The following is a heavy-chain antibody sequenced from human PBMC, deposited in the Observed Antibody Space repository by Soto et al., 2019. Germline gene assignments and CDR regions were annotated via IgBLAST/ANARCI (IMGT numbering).Heavy chain of an antibody. V-gene: IGHV1-2*02. D-gene: IGHD3-22*01. CDR3: ARDYPPDYYDSSGYYFGGWFDL. Sequence: ASVKVSCKASGCTFTGYYMHWVRQAPGQGLEWMGWINPNSGGTNYAQKFQGRVTMTRDTSISTAYMELSRLRFDDTAVYYCARDYPPDYYDSSGYYFGGWFDLWGQGTLVTVSS. CDR1: GCTFTGYY. CDR2: INPNSGGT. J-gene: IGHJ5*02.